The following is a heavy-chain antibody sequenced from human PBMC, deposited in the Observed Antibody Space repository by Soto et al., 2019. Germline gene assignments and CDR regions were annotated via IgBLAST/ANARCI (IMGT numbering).Heavy chain of an antibody. CDR1: GGSISGYY. CDR2: VYYTGST. CDR3: AKYRRTDAEGYTLDF. V-gene: IGHV4-59*01. D-gene: IGHD2-15*01. Sequence: QVQLQESGPGLVKPSETLSLTCTISGGSISGYYWSWIRQPPGKGLEWIGYVYYTGSTKYNPSLESRVAMSADPSKNQFSLKGTSVTAADTAVYYCAKYRRTDAEGYTLDFWGQGTLVTVSS. J-gene: IGHJ4*02.